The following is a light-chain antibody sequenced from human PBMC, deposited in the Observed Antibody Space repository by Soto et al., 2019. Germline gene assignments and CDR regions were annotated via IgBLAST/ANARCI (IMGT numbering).Light chain of an antibody. Sequence: EIVMTQSPATLSVSPGERATLSCRASQSISNNLAWYQKKPGQAPRLLNLGASTRATGIPARFSGSGSGTEFTLTISGLQSEDFAVYYCKQYNTWPPYTFGQGTRLEIK. V-gene: IGKV3-15*01. CDR3: KQYNTWPPYT. CDR1: QSISNN. J-gene: IGKJ5*01. CDR2: GAS.